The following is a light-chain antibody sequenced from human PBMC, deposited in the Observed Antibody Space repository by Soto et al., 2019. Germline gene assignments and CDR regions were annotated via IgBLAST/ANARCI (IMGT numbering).Light chain of an antibody. CDR2: DVG. Sequence: QSALTHPASVSGSPGQSITISCPGPRSDVGVYNSVSWYQHHPGKAPKLIIYDVGNRPSGVSNRFAGSKSGNTASLTISGLQAADEADYCCSSYTSSMTNVFGSGTKLTVL. J-gene: IGLJ1*01. CDR3: SSYTSSMTNV. V-gene: IGLV2-14*03. CDR1: RSDVGVYNS.